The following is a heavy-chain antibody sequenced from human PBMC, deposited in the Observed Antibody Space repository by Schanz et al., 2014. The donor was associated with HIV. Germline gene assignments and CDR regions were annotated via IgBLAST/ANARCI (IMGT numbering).Heavy chain of an antibody. J-gene: IGHJ3*02. CDR3: AQMGAFAAFDI. D-gene: IGHD3-16*01. CDR1: GFNFNSYG. V-gene: IGHV3-NL1*01. Sequence: QVQLVESGGGVVQPGRSLRLSCVASGFNFNSYGMHWVRQAPGKGLQWVSSITDSGDKTDYTDSVKGRFTISRDNSRNTPFLQMDSLRVDDTAVYYCAQMGAFAAFDIWGHGTVVTVSS. CDR2: ITDSGDKT.